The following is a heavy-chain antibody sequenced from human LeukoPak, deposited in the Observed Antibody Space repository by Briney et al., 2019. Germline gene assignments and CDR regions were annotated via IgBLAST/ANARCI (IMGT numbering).Heavy chain of an antibody. CDR2: ISSSGSSI. CDR1: GFIFSDYY. J-gene: IGHJ4*02. CDR3: ARRAGAYSHPYDY. V-gene: IGHV3-11*01. D-gene: IGHD4/OR15-4a*01. Sequence: GGSLRLSCAASGFIFSDYYMSWIRQAPGKGLEWVSYISSSGSSIYYADSVKGRFTISRDNAKDSLYLQMNSLRAEDTAVYYCARRAGAYSHPYDYWGQGTLVTVSS.